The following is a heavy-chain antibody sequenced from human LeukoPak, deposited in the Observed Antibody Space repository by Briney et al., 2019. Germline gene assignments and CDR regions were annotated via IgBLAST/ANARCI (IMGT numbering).Heavy chain of an antibody. CDR2: ISSSGRTI. J-gene: IGHJ6*03. CDR1: GFAFSSYE. CDR3: TRVEETATTAAIIRKYSYYYYMDV. Sequence: GGSLRLSCAASGFAFSSYEMNWVRQAPGKGLEWVSYISSSGRTIYYADSVKGRFTISRDNAKNSLYLQMSSLRAEDTAVYYCTRVEETATTAAIIRKYSYYYYMDVWGKGNTVTVSS. V-gene: IGHV3-48*03. D-gene: IGHD4-11*01.